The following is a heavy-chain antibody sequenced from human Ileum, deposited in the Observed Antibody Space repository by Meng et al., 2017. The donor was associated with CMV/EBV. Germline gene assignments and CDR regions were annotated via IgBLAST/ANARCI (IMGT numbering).Heavy chain of an antibody. V-gene: IGHV4-4*07. J-gene: IGHJ4*02. D-gene: IGHD2-2*01. CDR2: VYSSGSI. CDR1: GGSISGYY. CDR3: ARGSSSWAFDY. Sequence: QVLLKESGRGMVKPSETLSRTCIVSGGSISGYYWSWIWPPATKRVEWIGRVYSSGSIDYNPSLQSRVTMPVDTSKNQFSLKLSSVTAADTAVYYCARGSSSWAFDYWGQGTLVTISS.